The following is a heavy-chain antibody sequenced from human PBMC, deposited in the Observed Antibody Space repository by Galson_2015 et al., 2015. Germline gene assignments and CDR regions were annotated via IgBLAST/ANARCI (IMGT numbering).Heavy chain of an antibody. J-gene: IGHJ4*02. CDR2: ISGSGGST. V-gene: IGHV3-23*01. Sequence: SLRLSCAASGFTFSSYAMSWVRQAPGKGLEWVSAISGSGGSTYYADSVKGRFTISRDNSKNTLYLQMNSLRAEDTAVYYCAKDPGSYEGRVRLFGFDYWGQGTLVTVSS. CDR3: AKDPGSYEGRVRLFGFDY. D-gene: IGHD1-26*01. CDR1: GFTFSSYA.